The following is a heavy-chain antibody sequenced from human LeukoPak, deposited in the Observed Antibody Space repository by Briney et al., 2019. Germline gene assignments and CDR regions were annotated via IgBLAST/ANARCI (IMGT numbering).Heavy chain of an antibody. D-gene: IGHD6-13*01. Sequence: SGGSLRLSCAASGFTFSSYAMNWVRQAPGKGLEWVSAISGSGGSTYYADSVKGRFTISRDNSKNTLYLQMNSLRAEDTAVYYCAKLSSWYITADFDYWGQGTLVTVSS. V-gene: IGHV3-23*01. CDR1: GFTFSSYA. CDR2: ISGSGGST. CDR3: AKLSSWYITADFDY. J-gene: IGHJ4*02.